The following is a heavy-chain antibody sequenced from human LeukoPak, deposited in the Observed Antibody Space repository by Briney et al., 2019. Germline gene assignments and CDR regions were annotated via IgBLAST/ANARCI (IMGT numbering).Heavy chain of an antibody. V-gene: IGHV3-33*01. CDR1: GFTFSNYG. J-gene: IGHJ6*03. CDR3: ARDRYYGSENYYYYYYMDV. Sequence: GGSPRLSCAASGFTFSNYGMHWVRQAPGKGLEWVAVIWYDGSKTYYADSVKGRFTISRDNSKNTLYLQMSSLRAEDTAVYYCARDRYYGSENYYYYYYMDVRGKGTTVTVSS. CDR2: IWYDGSKT. D-gene: IGHD3-10*01.